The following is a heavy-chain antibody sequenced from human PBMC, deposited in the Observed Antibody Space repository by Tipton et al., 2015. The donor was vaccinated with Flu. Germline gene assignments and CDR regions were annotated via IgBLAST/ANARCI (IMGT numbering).Heavy chain of an antibody. V-gene: IGHV1-18*01. D-gene: IGHD3-9*01. CDR2: ISAYNGNT. Sequence: QLVQSGAEVKKPGASVKVSCKASGYTFTSYGISWVRQAPGQGLEWMGWISAYNGNTKYAQKLQGRVTMTTDTSTSTAYMELRSLRSDDTAVYYCARERRLRYFYWLLTQVGYFDYWGQRTLVTVSS. CDR1: GYTFTSYG. CDR3: ARERRLRYFYWLLTQVGYFDY. J-gene: IGHJ4*02.